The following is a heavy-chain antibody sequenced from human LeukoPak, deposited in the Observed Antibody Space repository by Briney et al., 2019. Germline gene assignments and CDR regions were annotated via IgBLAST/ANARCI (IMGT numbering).Heavy chain of an antibody. Sequence: GGSLRLSCAASGYTFSSYSMNWVRQAPGKGLEWVSSITSSSTYIYYADSVKGRFTISRDNAQNSLYLQMSTLRAEDTAVYYCARHVVAVGFDYWGQGTLVTVSS. CDR1: GYTFSSYS. V-gene: IGHV3-21*01. CDR2: ITSSSTYI. J-gene: IGHJ4*02. D-gene: IGHD3-22*01. CDR3: ARHVVAVGFDY.